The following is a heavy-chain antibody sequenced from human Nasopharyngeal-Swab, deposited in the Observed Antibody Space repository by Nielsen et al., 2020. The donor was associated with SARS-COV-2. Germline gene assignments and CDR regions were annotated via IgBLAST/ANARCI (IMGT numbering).Heavy chain of an antibody. CDR3: ASYGYSSGWYGENYFDY. CDR1: GGTFSSYA. Sequence: SVKVSCKASGGTFSSYAISWVRQAPGQGLEWMGGIIPIFGTANYAQKFQGRVTITADESTSTAYMELSSLRSEDTAVYYCASYGYSSGWYGENYFDYWGQETLVTVSS. J-gene: IGHJ4*02. CDR2: IIPIFGTA. D-gene: IGHD6-19*01. V-gene: IGHV1-69*13.